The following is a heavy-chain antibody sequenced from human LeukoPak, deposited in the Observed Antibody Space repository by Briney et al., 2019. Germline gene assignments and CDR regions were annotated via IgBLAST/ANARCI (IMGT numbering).Heavy chain of an antibody. CDR3: AKVRGIQLWLLDY. J-gene: IGHJ4*02. V-gene: IGHV3-23*01. Sequence: GGSLRLSCAASGFTFSSYAMSWVRQAPGKGLEWVSALSGSGGSTYYADSVKGRFTISRDNSKNTLYLQMNSLRAEDTAVYYCAKVRGIQLWLLDYWGQGTLVTVSS. CDR2: LSGSGGST. D-gene: IGHD5-18*01. CDR1: GFTFSSYA.